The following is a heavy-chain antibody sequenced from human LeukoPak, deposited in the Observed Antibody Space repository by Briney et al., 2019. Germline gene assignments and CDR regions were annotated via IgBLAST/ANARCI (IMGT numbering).Heavy chain of an antibody. J-gene: IGHJ5*02. D-gene: IGHD3-16*02. CDR2: ISAYNGNT. V-gene: IGHV1-18*01. Sequence: ASVKVSCKASGYTFTSYGISWVRQAPGQGLEWMGWISAYNGNTNYAQKLQGRVTMTTDTSTSTAYMELRSPRSDDTAVYYCARVVFGGVIARTAWFDPWGQGTLVTVSS. CDR3: ARVVFGGVIARTAWFDP. CDR1: GYTFTSYG.